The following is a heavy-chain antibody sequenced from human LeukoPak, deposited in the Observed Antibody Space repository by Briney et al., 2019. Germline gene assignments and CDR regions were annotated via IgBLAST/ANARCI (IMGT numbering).Heavy chain of an antibody. CDR3: ARVRNWNDITDY. CDR2: IYSGGST. Sequence: GGSLRLSCAASGFTVSSNYMSWVRQAPGKGLEWVSVIYSGGSTYYADSVKGRFTISRDNSKKTLYLQMNSLRAEDTAVYYCARVRNWNDITDYWGQATLVTVSS. D-gene: IGHD1-20*01. CDR1: GFTVSSNY. V-gene: IGHV3-53*01. J-gene: IGHJ4*02.